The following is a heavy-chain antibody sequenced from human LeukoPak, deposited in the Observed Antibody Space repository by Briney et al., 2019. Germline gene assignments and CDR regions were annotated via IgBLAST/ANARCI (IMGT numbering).Heavy chain of an antibody. CDR3: ARESGYTNTHDAFDI. CDR2: INTNTGNP. V-gene: IGHV7-4-1*02. Sequence: ASVKVSCKASGYTFTNYAMNWVRQAPGQGLEWMGWINTNTGNPAYAEGLTGWFVFSLDTSVITAYLQISSLKAEDSAVYYCARESGYTNTHDAFDIWGQGTLVTVSS. D-gene: IGHD3-16*02. J-gene: IGHJ3*02. CDR1: GYTFTNYA.